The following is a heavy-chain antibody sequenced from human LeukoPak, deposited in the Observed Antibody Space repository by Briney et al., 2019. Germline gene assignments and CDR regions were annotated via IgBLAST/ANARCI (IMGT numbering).Heavy chain of an antibody. D-gene: IGHD5-18*01. V-gene: IGHV4-4*07. CDR3: ARGIGYSYGYSYYYYMDV. Sequence: SETLSLTCTVSGGSISSYYWSWIRQPAGKGLEWIGRIYTSGSTNYNPALKSRVTISVDTSKNQFSLKLSSVTAADTAVYYCARGIGYSYGYSYYYYMDVWGKGTTVTVSS. CDR1: GGSISSYY. CDR2: IYTSGST. J-gene: IGHJ6*03.